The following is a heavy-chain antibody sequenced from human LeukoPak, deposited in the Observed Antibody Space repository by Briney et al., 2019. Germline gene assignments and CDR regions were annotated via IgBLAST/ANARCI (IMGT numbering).Heavy chain of an antibody. CDR1: GGSFSGYY. CDR3: ARVLYDSSAYYAFDI. D-gene: IGHD3-22*01. V-gene: IGHV4-34*01. CDR2: VNLQGST. J-gene: IGHJ3*02. Sequence: SETLSLTCAVYGGSFSGYYWSWIRQPPGKGLEWIGEVNLQGSTNYNPSLMGRVAISVDTSKNLLSLKLSSVTAADTAVYYCARVLYDSSAYYAFDIWGQGTMVTVSS.